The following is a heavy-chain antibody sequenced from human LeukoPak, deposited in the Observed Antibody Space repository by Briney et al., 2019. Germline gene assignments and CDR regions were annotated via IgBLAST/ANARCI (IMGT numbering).Heavy chain of an antibody. J-gene: IGHJ4*02. V-gene: IGHV1-69*05. D-gene: IGHD6-19*01. CDR2: IIPIFGTA. CDR1: GGTFSSYA. Sequence: SVKVSCKASGGTFSSYAISWVRQAPGQGLEWMGEIIPIFGTANYAQKFQGRVTITTDESTSTAYMELSSLRSEDTAVYYCARGRIAVAGEDYWGQGTLVTVSS. CDR3: ARGRIAVAGEDY.